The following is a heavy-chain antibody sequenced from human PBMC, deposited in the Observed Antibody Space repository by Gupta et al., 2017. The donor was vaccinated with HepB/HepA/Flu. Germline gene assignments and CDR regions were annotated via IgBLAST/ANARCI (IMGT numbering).Heavy chain of an antibody. CDR1: GGSFSGYY. Sequence: QVQLQQWGAGLLKPSETLSLTCAVYGGSFSGYYWSWIRQPPGKGLEWIGEINHSGSTNYNPSLKSRVTISVDTPKNQFSLKLSSVTAADTAVYYCARHDLGETDTAMVSYFDYWGQGTLVTVSS. J-gene: IGHJ4*02. V-gene: IGHV4-34*01. D-gene: IGHD5-18*01. CDR2: INHSGST. CDR3: ARHDLGETDTAMVSYFDY.